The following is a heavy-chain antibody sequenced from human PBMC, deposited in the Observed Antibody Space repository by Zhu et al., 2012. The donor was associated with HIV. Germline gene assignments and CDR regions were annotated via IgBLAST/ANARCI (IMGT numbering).Heavy chain of an antibody. CDR1: GGSISSYY. V-gene: IGHV4-59*01. Sequence: QVQLQESGPGLVKPSETLSLTCTVSGGSISSYYWSWIRQPPGKGLEWIGYIYYSGSTNYNPSLKSRVTISVDTSKNQFSLKLSSVTAADTAVYYCARANMYYDILTGYTNYFRGGWDYWGQGTLVTVSS. CDR3: ARANMYYDILTGYTNYFRGGWDY. D-gene: IGHD3-9*01. CDR2: IYYSGST. J-gene: IGHJ4*02.